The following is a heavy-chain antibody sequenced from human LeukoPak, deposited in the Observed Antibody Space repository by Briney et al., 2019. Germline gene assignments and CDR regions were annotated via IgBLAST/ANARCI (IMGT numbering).Heavy chain of an antibody. CDR1: GYSISSGYY. V-gene: IGHV4-38-2*01. CDR2: IYHSGST. D-gene: IGHD3-10*01. CDR3: ARQTMVRGVRVQ. J-gene: IGHJ4*02. Sequence: SETLSLTCAVSGYSISSGYYWGWIRQPPGKGLEWIGSIYHSGSTYYNPSLKSRVTISVDTSKNQFSLKLSSVTAADTAVYYCARQTMVRGVRVQWGQGTLVTVSS.